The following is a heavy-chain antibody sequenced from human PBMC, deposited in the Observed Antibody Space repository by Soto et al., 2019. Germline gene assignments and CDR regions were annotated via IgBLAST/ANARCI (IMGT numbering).Heavy chain of an antibody. Sequence: GGSLRLSCAASGFTVSSNYISWVRQAPGKGLEWVSVIYSSGRTYYVDSVKGRFTISRDNFKNTVDLQMKSLRAEDTAVYYCATRHYTVYYGMDVWGQGTTVTVSS. V-gene: IGHV3-53*01. CDR2: IYSSGRT. J-gene: IGHJ6*02. CDR3: ATRHYTVYYGMDV. CDR1: GFTVSSNY. D-gene: IGHD2-2*02.